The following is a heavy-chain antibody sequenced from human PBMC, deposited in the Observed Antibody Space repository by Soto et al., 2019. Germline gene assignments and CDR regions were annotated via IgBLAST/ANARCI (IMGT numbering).Heavy chain of an antibody. D-gene: IGHD5-12*01. V-gene: IGHV4-30-4*01. J-gene: IGHJ6*02. CDR1: GGSISSGDYY. Sequence: SETLSLTCTVAGGSISSGDYYWSWIRQPPGKGLEWIGYIYYSGSTYHKPSLKSRVTISIDTSKNQFSLKLSSMAAADTAVYYCARDRDSGFVFGMDVWGQGTTVTVSS. CDR2: IYYSGST. CDR3: ARDRDSGFVFGMDV.